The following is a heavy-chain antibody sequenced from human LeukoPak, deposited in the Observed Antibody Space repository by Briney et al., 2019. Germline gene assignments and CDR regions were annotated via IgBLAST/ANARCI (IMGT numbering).Heavy chain of an antibody. D-gene: IGHD3-16*01. CDR1: GGSISSGSYY. Sequence: PSQTLSLTCTVSGGSISSGSYYWSWIRQPAGKGLEWLGRIYTSGSTNYNPSLKSRATISVDTSKNQFSLKLSSVTAADTAVYYCARDYGYYYYGMDVWGQGTTVTVSS. J-gene: IGHJ6*02. CDR3: ARDYGYYYYGMDV. V-gene: IGHV4-61*02. CDR2: IYTSGST.